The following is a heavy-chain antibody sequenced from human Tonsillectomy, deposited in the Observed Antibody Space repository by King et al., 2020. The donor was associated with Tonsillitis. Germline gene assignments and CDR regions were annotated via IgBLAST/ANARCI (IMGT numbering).Heavy chain of an antibody. D-gene: IGHD3-22*01. CDR3: TTATPYDSSAYYYDY. CDR2: IKSKTDGGTT. J-gene: IGHJ4*02. CDR1: GFTFSNAW. V-gene: IGHV3-15*01. Sequence: VQLVESGGGLVKPGGSLRLSCTASGFTFSNAWMTWVRQAPGRGLEWVGRIKSKTDGGTTDYAAPVKGRFTISRDDSKNTLYLQMNSLKTEDTAVYCCTTATPYDSSAYYYDYWGQGTLVTVSS.